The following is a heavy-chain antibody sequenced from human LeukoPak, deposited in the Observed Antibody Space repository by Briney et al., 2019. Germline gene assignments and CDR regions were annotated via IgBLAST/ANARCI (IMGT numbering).Heavy chain of an antibody. V-gene: IGHV3-23*01. CDR1: GFTFSSYA. CDR2: ISGRSGST. D-gene: IGHD4-23*01. J-gene: IGHJ4*02. Sequence: GGSLRLSCAASGFTFSSYAMSWVRQAPGKGLEWVPAISGRSGSTYYADSVKGRFTISRDNSKNTLYLQMNSLRAGDTAVYYCAKDSGLRDYGCNPDDYWGQGTPVTVSS. CDR3: AKDSGLRDYGCNPDDY.